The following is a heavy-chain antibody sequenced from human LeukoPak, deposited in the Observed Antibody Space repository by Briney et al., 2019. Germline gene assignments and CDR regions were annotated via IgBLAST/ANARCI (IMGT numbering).Heavy chain of an antibody. CDR2: IYYSGST. D-gene: IGHD2-21*02. CDR3: ARGDSEVKYFDL. CDR1: GGSISSYY. V-gene: IGHV4-59*01. J-gene: IGHJ2*01. Sequence: SETLSLTCTVSGGSISSYYWSWLRQPPGKGLEWIGYIYYSGSTNYNPSLKSRVTISVDTSKNQFSLKLSSVTAADTAVYYCARGDSEVKYFDLWAVAPWSLSPQ.